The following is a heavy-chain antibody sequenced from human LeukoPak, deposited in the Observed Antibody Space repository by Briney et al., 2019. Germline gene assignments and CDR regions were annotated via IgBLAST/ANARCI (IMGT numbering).Heavy chain of an antibody. CDR2: ISYDGSNK. D-gene: IGHD3-10*01. J-gene: IGHJ4*02. CDR1: GFTFSSYA. CDR3: ARVFRRVLLWFGELFAFDY. Sequence: GGSLRLSCAASGFTFSSYAMLWLRQAPGKGLEWVAVISYDGSNKYYADSVKGRFTISRDNSKNTLYLQMNSLRAEDTAVYYCARVFRRVLLWFGELFAFDYWGQGTLVTVSS. V-gene: IGHV3-30-3*01.